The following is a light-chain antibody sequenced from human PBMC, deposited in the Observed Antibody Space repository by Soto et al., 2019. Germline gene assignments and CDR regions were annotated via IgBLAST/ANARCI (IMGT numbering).Light chain of an antibody. CDR3: QQYNNWPPLT. V-gene: IGKV3-15*01. J-gene: IGKJ4*01. Sequence: MTQSPVTLSVSRGERATLSCRASQFIGSNLAWYQQKPAQPPRLLIYDASTRATGIPARFSGSGSGTEFTLTISSLQSEYFAVYYCQQYNNWPPLTFGGGTKVDIK. CDR1: QFIGSN. CDR2: DAS.